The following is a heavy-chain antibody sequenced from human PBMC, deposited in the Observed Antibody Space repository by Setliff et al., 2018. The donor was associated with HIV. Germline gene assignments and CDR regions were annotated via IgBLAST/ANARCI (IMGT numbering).Heavy chain of an antibody. Sequence: SVRVSCKASGGTFSSYGITWVRQAPGQGLEWMGGIIPMLRATKYAQRFQGRVTITADESTSTAYMELSSLRSEDTAFYYCAGLYGDKGGGYWGQGTLVTVSS. V-gene: IGHV1-69*13. CDR1: GGTFSSYG. D-gene: IGHD4-17*01. J-gene: IGHJ4*02. CDR2: IIPMLRAT. CDR3: AGLYGDKGGGY.